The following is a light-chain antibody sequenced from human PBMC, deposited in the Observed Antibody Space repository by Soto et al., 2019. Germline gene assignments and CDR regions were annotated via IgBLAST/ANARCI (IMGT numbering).Light chain of an antibody. CDR1: QSVSNTY. CDR3: QQYGSSGT. V-gene: IGKV3-20*01. J-gene: IGKJ1*01. Sequence: VLPQSPGTLSRSPGDSATISCLASQSVSNTYLSWYQHKPGQAPRLLIYGASNRATGIPDMFSGSGSGTDFTLTISRLEPEDFAVYYCQQYGSSGTFGQGTKVDIK. CDR2: GAS.